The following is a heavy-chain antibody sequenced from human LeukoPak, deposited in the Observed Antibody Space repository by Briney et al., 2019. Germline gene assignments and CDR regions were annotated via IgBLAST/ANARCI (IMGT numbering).Heavy chain of an antibody. CDR3: ARHRYYYDSSGYYYQP. V-gene: IGHV4-39*07. CDR2: IDYSGTT. CDR1: GGSIRSSRYY. J-gene: IGHJ5*02. D-gene: IGHD3-22*01. Sequence: PSETLSLTCAVSGGSIRSSRYYWGWVRQPPGKGLEWIGSIDYSGTTYYNASLKSRVTISVDTSKNQFSLRLSSVTAADTAVCYCARHRYYYDSSGYYYQPWGQGTLVTVSS.